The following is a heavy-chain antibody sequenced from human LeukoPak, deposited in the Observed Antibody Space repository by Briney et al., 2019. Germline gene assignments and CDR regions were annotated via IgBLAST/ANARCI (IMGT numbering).Heavy chain of an antibody. Sequence: SETLSLTCTVSGGSISSSSYYWGWIRQPPGKGLESIGSIYYSGSTYYNPSLKSRVTISVDTSKNQFSLKLSSVTAADTAVYYCARQGTLVYDSSGYYSPSFDYWGQGTLVTVSS. CDR1: GGSISSSSYY. CDR3: ARQGTLVYDSSGYYSPSFDY. J-gene: IGHJ4*02. CDR2: IYYSGST. D-gene: IGHD3-22*01. V-gene: IGHV4-39*01.